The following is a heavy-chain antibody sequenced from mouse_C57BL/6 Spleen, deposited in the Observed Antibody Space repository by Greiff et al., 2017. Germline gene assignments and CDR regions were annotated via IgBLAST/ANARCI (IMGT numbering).Heavy chain of an antibody. J-gene: IGHJ2*01. V-gene: IGHV1-26*01. CDR1: GYTFTDYY. D-gene: IGHD2-3*01. CDR3: ARDGYPDY. Sequence: EVQLQQSGPELVKPGASVKISCKASGYTFTDYYMNWVKQSHGKSLEWIGDINPNNGGTSYNQKFKGKATLTVDKSSSTAYMELRSLTSEDSAVYYCARDGYPDYWGQGTTLTVSS. CDR2: INPNNGGT.